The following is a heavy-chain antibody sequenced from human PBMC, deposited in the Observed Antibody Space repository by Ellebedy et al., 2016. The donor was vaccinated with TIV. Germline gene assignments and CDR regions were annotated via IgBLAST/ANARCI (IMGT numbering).Heavy chain of an antibody. CDR2: IYYSGST. CDR1: GGSISTSTYY. J-gene: IGHJ4*02. CDR3: ARAIRNTAMSHYYFDY. V-gene: IGHV4-39*07. Sequence: MPSETLSLTCTVSGGSISTSTYYRGWIRQPPGKGLEWIGSIYYSGSTYYNPSLKSRVTISVDTSKNQFSLKLSSVTAADTAVYYCARAIRNTAMSHYYFDYWGQGTLVTVSS. D-gene: IGHD5-18*01.